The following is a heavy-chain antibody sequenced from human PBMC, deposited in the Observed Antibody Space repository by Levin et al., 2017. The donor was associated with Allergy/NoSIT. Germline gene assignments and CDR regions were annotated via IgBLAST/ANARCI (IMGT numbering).Heavy chain of an antibody. Sequence: GGSLRLSCAASGFTFSTYAMSWVRQAPGKGLQWVSAISSSGDRTYYADSVKGRFTISRDNSKNTLYLQMNSLSAEDTAVYYCAKEPWGFDYWGQGTLVTVSS. D-gene: IGHD3-16*01. CDR3: AKEPWGFDY. V-gene: IGHV3-23*01. CDR1: GFTFSTYA. J-gene: IGHJ4*02. CDR2: ISSSGDRT.